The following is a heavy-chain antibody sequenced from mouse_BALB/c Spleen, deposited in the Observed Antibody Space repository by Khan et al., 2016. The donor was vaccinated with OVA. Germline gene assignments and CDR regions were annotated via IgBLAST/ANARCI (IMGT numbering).Heavy chain of an antibody. V-gene: IGHV5-17*02. Sequence: EVMLVESGGDLVQPGGSRKLSCAASGFTFSSYGMHWVRQAPEKGLEWVAYISGDSNTIYYAATVKGRFTIYRDHPRNTLFLQMTSRMSEDTAMYYCATSYFYGYYFDYWGPGTTLTVSS. D-gene: IGHD1-1*01. CDR1: GFTFSSYG. CDR2: ISGDSNTI. J-gene: IGHJ2*01. CDR3: ATSYFYGYYFDY.